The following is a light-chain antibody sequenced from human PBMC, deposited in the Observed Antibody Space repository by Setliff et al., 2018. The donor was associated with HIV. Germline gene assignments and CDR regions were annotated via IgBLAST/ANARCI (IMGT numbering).Light chain of an antibody. Sequence: QPALAQPASVSGSPGQSINISCTGSSSDVGSPVSSVSWYQQNPGEVPKLLIFEVTRRPSGISDRFSASKSGNTASLTISGLQTEDEADYYCCSYGRGDIWIFGGWTKVTVL. CDR2: EVT. J-gene: IGLJ2*01. CDR1: SSDVGSPVSS. CDR3: CSYGRGDIWI. V-gene: IGLV2-23*02.